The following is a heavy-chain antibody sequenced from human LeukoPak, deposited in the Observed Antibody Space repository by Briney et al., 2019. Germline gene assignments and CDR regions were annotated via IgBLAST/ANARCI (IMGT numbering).Heavy chain of an antibody. CDR3: ARDGGTTSNPSHDTFAI. V-gene: IGHV4-30-2*01. D-gene: IGHD4-11*01. Sequence: PSQTLSLTCTVSGGSLSSGANYWSWIRQPPGRGLEWIGYISHSESAYYSPSLESRITISVDRSKNQFSLKLKSVTAADTAIYYCARDGGTTSNPSHDTFAIWGQGTMVAVSS. CDR1: GGSLSSGANY. J-gene: IGHJ3*02. CDR2: ISHSESA.